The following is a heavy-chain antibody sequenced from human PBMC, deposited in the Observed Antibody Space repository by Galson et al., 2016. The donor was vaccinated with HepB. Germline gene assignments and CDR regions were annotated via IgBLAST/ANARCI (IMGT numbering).Heavy chain of an antibody. Sequence: SCKASGDTLSNHYLHWVRQAPGQGLEWVGEINPSDGTTNCAERFQGRVTMTRDTSTTSFYMELSNLRYEDTAEYFCAREIGGTSYFEYWGQGTLVTVSS. CDR1: GDTLSNHY. CDR3: AREIGGTSYFEY. V-gene: IGHV1-46*01. J-gene: IGHJ4*02. D-gene: IGHD1-7*01. CDR2: INPSDGTT.